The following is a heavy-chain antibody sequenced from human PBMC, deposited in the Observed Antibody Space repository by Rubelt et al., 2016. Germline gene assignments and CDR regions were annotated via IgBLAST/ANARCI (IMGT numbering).Heavy chain of an antibody. J-gene: IGHJ4*02. CDR3: ARGGNRPWDSAFDY. V-gene: IGHV3-74*01. Sequence: QVPGKGLVWVSRINSDGSSTSYVDSVKGRFTISRDNAKNTLYLQMNSLRDEDTAVYYCARGGNRPWDSAFDYWGQGTLVTVST. D-gene: IGHD2/OR15-2a*01. CDR2: INSDGSST.